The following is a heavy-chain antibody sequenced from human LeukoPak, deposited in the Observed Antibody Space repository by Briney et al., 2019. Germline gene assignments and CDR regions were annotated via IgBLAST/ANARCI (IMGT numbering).Heavy chain of an antibody. J-gene: IGHJ4*02. D-gene: IGHD2-2*03. CDR2: INAYNGNT. CDR3: ARDTLDIVVVPAASYFDY. CDR1: GYTFTSYG. V-gene: IGHV1-18*01. Sequence: ASVKVSCKASGYTFTSYGISWVRQAPGQGLECMGWINAYNGNTNYAQKLQGRVTMTTDTSTSTAYMELRSLRSDDTAVYYCARDTLDIVVVPAASYFDYWGQGTLVTVSS.